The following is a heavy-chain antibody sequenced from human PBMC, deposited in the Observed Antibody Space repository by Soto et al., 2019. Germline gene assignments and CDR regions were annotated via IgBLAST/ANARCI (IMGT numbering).Heavy chain of an antibody. Sequence: EVHLVESGGGLVQPGGSLRLSCAASGFTVSSKYMSWVRQAPGKGLEWVSLIQSGGTTYYADSVKGRFTISRDSSKNMLHHQIDSLRAEHTTVYYCARVDILCSGGSFYGVPMGVWGKRTTVTVSS. V-gene: IGHV3-66*01. J-gene: IGHJ6*03. CDR2: IQSGGTT. D-gene: IGHD2-15*01. CDR3: ARVDILCSGGSFYGVPMGV. CDR1: GFTVSSKY.